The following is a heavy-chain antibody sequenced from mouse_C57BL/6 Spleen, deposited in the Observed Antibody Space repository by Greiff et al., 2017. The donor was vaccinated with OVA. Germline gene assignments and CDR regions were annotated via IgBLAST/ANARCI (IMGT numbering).Heavy chain of an antibody. CDR1: GYTFTSYW. J-gene: IGHJ1*03. V-gene: IGHV1-52*01. Sequence: QVQLKESGAELVRPGSSVKLSCKASGYTFTSYWMHWVKQRPIQGLEWIGNIDPSDSETHYNQKFKDKATLTVDKSSSTAYMQLSSLTSEDSAVYYCARRDYYSNYDWYFDVWGTGTTVTVSS. D-gene: IGHD2-5*01. CDR2: IDPSDSET. CDR3: ARRDYYSNYDWYFDV.